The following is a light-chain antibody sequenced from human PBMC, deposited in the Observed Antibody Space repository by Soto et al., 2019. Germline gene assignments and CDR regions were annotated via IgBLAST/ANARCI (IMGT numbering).Light chain of an antibody. Sequence: DIQMTQSPSSLSASVGDRVTITCQASQDISNYLNWYQQKPGKAHKLLIYDASNLETGVPSRFSGSGSGTDFTFTISSLQPEDIATYYFQQYDNLPYTFGQGTKLEIK. CDR2: DAS. CDR1: QDISNY. J-gene: IGKJ2*01. CDR3: QQYDNLPYT. V-gene: IGKV1-33*01.